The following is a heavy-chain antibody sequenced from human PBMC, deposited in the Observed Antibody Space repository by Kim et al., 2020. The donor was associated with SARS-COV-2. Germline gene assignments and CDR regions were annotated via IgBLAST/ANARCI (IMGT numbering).Heavy chain of an antibody. V-gene: IGHV1-2*04. CDR1: GYTFTGYY. Sequence: ASVKVSCKASGYTFTGYYMHWVRQAPGQGLEWMGWINPNSGGTNYAQKFQGWVTMTRDTSISTAYMELSRLRSDDTAVYYCARSIAAAERADYWGQGTLVTVSS. CDR2: INPNSGGT. CDR3: ARSIAAAERADY. D-gene: IGHD6-13*01. J-gene: IGHJ4*02.